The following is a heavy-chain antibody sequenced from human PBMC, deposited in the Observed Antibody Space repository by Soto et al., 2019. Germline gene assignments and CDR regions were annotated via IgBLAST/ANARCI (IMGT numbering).Heavy chain of an antibody. CDR1: GGSFRGYY. Sequence: SETLSLTCAVYGGSFRGYYWSWIRQPPGQGLEWIGEINHSGSTNYNPSLKSRVTISVDTSKNQISLKLSPVTAADTAVYYCARGSRPPDISGYYYFDYWGQGTLVTVSS. D-gene: IGHD3-22*01. CDR3: ARGSRPPDISGYYYFDY. V-gene: IGHV4-34*01. J-gene: IGHJ4*02. CDR2: INHSGST.